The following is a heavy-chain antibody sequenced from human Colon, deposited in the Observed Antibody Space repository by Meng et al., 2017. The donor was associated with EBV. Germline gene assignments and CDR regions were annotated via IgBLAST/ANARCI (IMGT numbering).Heavy chain of an antibody. V-gene: IGHV4-30-2*01. CDR3: ARGPYCGGDCYWFDP. CDR1: GDSISSDDYS. Sequence: LLLQESHSGLVQPSQSLSLTCAVSGDSISSDDYSWSWIRQPPGQGLEWIGYIYHGGTTYNTSLKSRVTISVDNSKNQFSLRLTSVTAADTAVYYCARGPYCGGDCYWFDPWGQGTLVTVSS. D-gene: IGHD2-21*02. CDR2: IYHGGTT. J-gene: IGHJ5*02.